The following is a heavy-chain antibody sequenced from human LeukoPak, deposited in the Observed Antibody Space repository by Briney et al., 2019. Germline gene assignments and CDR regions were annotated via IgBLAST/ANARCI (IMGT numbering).Heavy chain of an antibody. CDR2: IYSGGST. D-gene: IGHD3-3*01. V-gene: IGHV3-53*01. CDR1: GFTVSSNY. Sequence: GGSLRLSCAASGFTVSSNYLSWVRQAPGKGLEWVSVIYSGGSTYYADSVKGRFTISRDNSRSTLYLQMNNLRVEDTAVYYCARVFRPSLTVFIIRGAFDIWGQGTMVTVSS. J-gene: IGHJ3*02. CDR3: ARVFRPSLTVFIIRGAFDI.